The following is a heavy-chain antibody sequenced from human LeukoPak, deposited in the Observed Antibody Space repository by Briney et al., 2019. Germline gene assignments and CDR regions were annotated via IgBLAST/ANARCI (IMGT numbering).Heavy chain of an antibody. CDR2: ISGSGGTT. V-gene: IGHV3-23*01. CDR1: GFTFTSYA. CDR3: AKDGIAYCGGDCGYDAFHI. Sequence: GGSLRLSCAASGFTFTSYALSWVRQAPGKGLEWVSVISGSGGTTHYADSVKGRFTISRDNSKNTVYLQMNSLRADDTAVYYCAKDGIAYCGGDCGYDAFHIWGQGTMVTVSS. J-gene: IGHJ3*02. D-gene: IGHD2-21*02.